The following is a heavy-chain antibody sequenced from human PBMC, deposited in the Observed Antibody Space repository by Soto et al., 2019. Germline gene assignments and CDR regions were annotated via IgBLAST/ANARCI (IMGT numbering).Heavy chain of an antibody. CDR2: IKSKTDGGTT. D-gene: IGHD6-19*01. J-gene: IGHJ4*02. CDR3: TTEVTRHIAVAGTPFDY. CDR1: GFTFSNAW. Sequence: GESLKISCAASGFTFSNAWMSWVRQAPGKGLEWVGRIKSKTDGGTTDYAAPVKGRFTISRDDSKNTLYLQMNSLKTEDTAVYYCTTEVTRHIAVAGTPFDYWGQGTLVTVSS. V-gene: IGHV3-15*01.